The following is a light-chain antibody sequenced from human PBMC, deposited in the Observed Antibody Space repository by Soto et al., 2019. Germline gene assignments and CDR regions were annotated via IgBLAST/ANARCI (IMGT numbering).Light chain of an antibody. J-gene: IGLJ3*02. CDR3: CSYAATITWV. Sequence: QSVLTQPASMSGSPGQSITISCTGTSGDVGTYSLVSWYQQHPGKAPKLLIYGVDKRPSGVSDRFSGSKSGNGASLTISGLQAEDEADYYCCSYAATITWVFGGGTKLTVL. CDR1: SGDVGTYSL. V-gene: IGLV2-23*02. CDR2: GVD.